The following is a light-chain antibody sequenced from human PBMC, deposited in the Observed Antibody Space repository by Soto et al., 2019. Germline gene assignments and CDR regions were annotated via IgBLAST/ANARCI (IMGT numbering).Light chain of an antibody. CDR2: DVS. CDR3: SSYTSSSTRV. V-gene: IGLV2-14*01. J-gene: IGLJ1*01. CDR1: SSDVGGYNY. Sequence: QSALTQPASVSGSPGQSITISCTGTSSDVGGYNYVSWYQQHPGKAPKLMIYDVSDRPSGLSNRFSGSKSGNTASLTISGLQAEDEADYYCSSYTSSSTRVFGPGTKLTVL.